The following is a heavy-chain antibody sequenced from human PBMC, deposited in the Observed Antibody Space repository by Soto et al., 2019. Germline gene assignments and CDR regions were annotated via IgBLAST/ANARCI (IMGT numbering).Heavy chain of an antibody. CDR2: INHSGST. V-gene: IGHV4-34*01. Sequence: QVQLQQWGAGLLKPSETLSLTCAVYGGSFSGYYWSWIRQPPGKGLEWIGEINHSGSTNYNPSLKSRVTISVDTSKNQFSLKLSSVTAADTAVYYCAELPGPYDAFDIWDQGTMVTVSS. D-gene: IGHD2-15*01. CDR1: GGSFSGYY. J-gene: IGHJ3*02. CDR3: AELPGPYDAFDI.